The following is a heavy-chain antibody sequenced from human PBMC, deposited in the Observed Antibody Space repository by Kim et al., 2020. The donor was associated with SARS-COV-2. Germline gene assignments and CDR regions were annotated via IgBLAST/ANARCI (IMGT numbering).Heavy chain of an antibody. Sequence: SETLSLTCTVSGGSISSGGYYWSWIRQHPVKGLEWIGYIYYTGSTYYNPSLKSRINISVDTSKNQFSLKLTSVTAADTAVYYCASHQVPPFHYWGQGTLVTVSS. CDR3: ASHQVPPFHY. J-gene: IGHJ4*02. CDR2: IYYTGST. CDR1: GGSISSGGYY. D-gene: IGHD2-2*01. V-gene: IGHV4-31*03.